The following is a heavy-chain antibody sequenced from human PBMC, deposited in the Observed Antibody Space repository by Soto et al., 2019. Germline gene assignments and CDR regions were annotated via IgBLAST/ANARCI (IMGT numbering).Heavy chain of an antibody. CDR2: ISSSSSTI. D-gene: IGHD6-13*01. J-gene: IGHJ5*02. Sequence: PGGSLRLSCAASGFTFSSYSMNWVRQAPGKGLEWVSYISSSSSTIYYADSVKGRFTISRDNAKNSLYLQMNSLRDEDTAVYYCARGYIAAAGTALFDPWGQGTLVTVSS. CDR3: ARGYIAAAGTALFDP. CDR1: GFTFSSYS. V-gene: IGHV3-48*02.